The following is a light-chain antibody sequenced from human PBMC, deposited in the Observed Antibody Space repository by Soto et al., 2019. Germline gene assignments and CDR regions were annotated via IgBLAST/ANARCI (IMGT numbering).Light chain of an antibody. Sequence: QSALTQPASVSGSPGQSITISCTGTSSDVGYYNLVSWYQQHPGKATKLMIYEVSKRPSGFSNRFSGSKSGNTASLTISGLQAEDEADYYCCSYAGSSTHYVFGTGTKVTVL. CDR2: EVS. J-gene: IGLJ1*01. CDR1: SSDVGYYNL. CDR3: CSYAGSSTHYV. V-gene: IGLV2-23*02.